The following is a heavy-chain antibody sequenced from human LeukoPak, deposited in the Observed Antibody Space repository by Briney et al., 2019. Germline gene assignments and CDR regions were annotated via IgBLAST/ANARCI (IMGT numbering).Heavy chain of an antibody. Sequence: PSETLSLTCTVSGDSISSSYWDWIRQPPGKGLEWIGCFYYSGYTNYNPSLKSRLTMSIDTSSNQFSLRLSSVTAADTAVYYCARDYYDSSGYRGYYFDYWGQGTLVTVSS. J-gene: IGHJ4*02. CDR2: FYYSGYT. D-gene: IGHD3-22*01. CDR3: ARDYYDSSGYRGYYFDY. CDR1: GDSISSSY. V-gene: IGHV4-59*01.